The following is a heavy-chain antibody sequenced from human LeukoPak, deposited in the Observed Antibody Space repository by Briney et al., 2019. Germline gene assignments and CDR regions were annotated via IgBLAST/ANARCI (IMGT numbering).Heavy chain of an antibody. CDR1: GGXFTYYA. V-gene: IGHV1-2*02. J-gene: IGHJ4*02. CDR3: ARDRYGDGFAHFDY. Sequence: ASVKVSCKASGGXFTYYAIHWVRQAPGQGLQWMGWITPGGGTNYPQKFQGRVAITWDTSITTAYMDLSRLTSDDTAVYYCARDRYGDGFAHFDYWGQGGLVTVSS. CDR2: ITPGGGT. D-gene: IGHD5-24*01.